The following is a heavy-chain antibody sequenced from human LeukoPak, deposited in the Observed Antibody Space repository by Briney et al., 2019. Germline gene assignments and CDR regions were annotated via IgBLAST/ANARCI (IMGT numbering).Heavy chain of an antibody. CDR1: GGSISSYY. J-gene: IGHJ4*02. D-gene: IGHD5-12*01. Sequence: SETLSLTCTVSGGSISSYYWSWIRQPPGKGLECIGYIYFSGSTNYSPSLKSRVTISVDTSKNQFSLKQTSVTAADTAVYYCARLRYSGYVKYYFDYWGQGTLVTVSS. CDR3: ARLRYSGYVKYYFDY. V-gene: IGHV4-59*01. CDR2: IYFSGST.